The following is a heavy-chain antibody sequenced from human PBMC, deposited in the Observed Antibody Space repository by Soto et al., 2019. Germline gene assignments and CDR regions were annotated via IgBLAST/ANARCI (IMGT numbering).Heavy chain of an antibody. D-gene: IGHD2-2*01. CDR3: ARLHPAAMLSYCMDV. J-gene: IGHJ6*02. CDR2: IWYDGSNK. Sequence: QVQLVESGGGVVQPGRSLRLSCAASGFTFSSYGMHWVRQAPGKGLEWVAVIWYDGSNKYYADSVKGRFTISRDNSKNTLYLQMNSLRAEDTAVYYCARLHPAAMLSYCMDVWGQGTTVTVSS. V-gene: IGHV3-33*01. CDR1: GFTFSSYG.